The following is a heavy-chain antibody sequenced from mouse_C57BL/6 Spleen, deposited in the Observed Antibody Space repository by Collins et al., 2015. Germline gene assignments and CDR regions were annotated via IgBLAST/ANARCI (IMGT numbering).Heavy chain of an antibody. CDR1: GYSITSGYY. CDR2: ISYDGTN. V-gene: IGHV3-6*02. J-gene: IGHJ4*01. Sequence: DVQLQESGPGLVKPSQSLSLTCSVTGYSITSGYYWNWIRQSPGNKLEWMGYISYDGTNNYNPSLKNRVSITRDTSKNQFFLKLSSVTTEDTTTYYCARGMIMTAMDYWGQGTSVTVSS. CDR3: ARGMIMTAMDY. D-gene: IGHD2-4*01.